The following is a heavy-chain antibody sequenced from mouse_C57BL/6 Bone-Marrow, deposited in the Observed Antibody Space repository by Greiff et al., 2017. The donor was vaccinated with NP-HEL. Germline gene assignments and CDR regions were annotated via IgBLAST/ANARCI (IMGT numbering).Heavy chain of an antibody. CDR2: IWRGGST. Sequence: VQLQQSGPGLVQPSQSLSITCTVSGFSLTSYGVHWVRQSPGKGLEWLGVIWRGGSTDYNAAFISRLSITKDNSKSQVFFKMNSLQADDTAIYYCAKSHLGDYFDYWGQGTTLTVAS. J-gene: IGHJ2*01. D-gene: IGHD4-1*01. V-gene: IGHV2-5*01. CDR3: AKSHLGDYFDY. CDR1: GFSLTSYG.